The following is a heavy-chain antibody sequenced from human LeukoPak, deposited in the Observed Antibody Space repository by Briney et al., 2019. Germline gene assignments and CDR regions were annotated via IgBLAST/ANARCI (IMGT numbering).Heavy chain of an antibody. CDR2: IYYSGST. Sequence: AETLSLTCTVSGGSISSYYWSWIRQPPGKGLEWIGYIYYSGSTNYNPSLKSRVTISVDTSKNQFSLKLSSVTAADTAVYYCARHYRGPDWFDPWGQGTLVTVSS. CDR1: GGSISSYY. V-gene: IGHV4-59*08. J-gene: IGHJ5*02. CDR3: ARHYRGPDWFDP. D-gene: IGHD3-10*01.